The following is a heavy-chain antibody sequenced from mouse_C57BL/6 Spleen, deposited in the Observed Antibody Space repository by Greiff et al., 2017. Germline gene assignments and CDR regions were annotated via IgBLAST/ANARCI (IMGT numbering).Heavy chain of an antibody. CDR3: ARRGGEGYYFDY. J-gene: IGHJ2*01. CDR1: GYAFSSYW. D-gene: IGHD2-13*01. Sequence: VQLQQSGAELVKPGASVKISCKASGYAFSSYWMNWVKQRPGKGLEWIGQIYPGDGDTNYNGKFKGKATLTADKSSSTAYMQLSSLTSEYSAVYFCARRGGEGYYFDYWGQGTTLTVSS. CDR2: IYPGDGDT. V-gene: IGHV1-80*01.